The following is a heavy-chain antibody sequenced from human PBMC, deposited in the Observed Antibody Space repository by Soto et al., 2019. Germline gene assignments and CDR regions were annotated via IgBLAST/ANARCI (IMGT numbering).Heavy chain of an antibody. CDR2: ISSNGGST. V-gene: IGHV3-64*01. J-gene: IGHJ3*02. CDR1: GFTFSSYA. CDR3: ARDGLRQYAFDI. D-gene: IGHD4-17*01. Sequence: EVQLVESGGGLVQPGGSLRLSCAASGFTFSSYAMHWVRQAPGKGLEYVSAISSNGGSTYYANSVKGRFTISRDNSKNTLDLHMGSLRAEDMAVYYCARDGLRQYAFDIWGQGTMVTVSS.